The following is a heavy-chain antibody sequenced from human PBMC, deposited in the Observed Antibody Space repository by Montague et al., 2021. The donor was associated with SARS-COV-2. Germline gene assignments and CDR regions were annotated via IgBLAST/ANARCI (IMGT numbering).Heavy chain of an antibody. CDR1: GDSVSSNMAT. CDR3: ARAYCGGDCYFYWYFDL. Sequence: CAISGDSVSSNMATWNWIRQSLSRGLEWVGRTYYRSKWYNDYAVSVKSRVIINPDTSNNRISLQLNSVTPEDTAVYYCARAYCGGDCYFYWYFDLWGRGTLVTVSS. J-gene: IGHJ2*01. D-gene: IGHD2-21*02. V-gene: IGHV6-1*01. CDR2: TYYRSKWYN.